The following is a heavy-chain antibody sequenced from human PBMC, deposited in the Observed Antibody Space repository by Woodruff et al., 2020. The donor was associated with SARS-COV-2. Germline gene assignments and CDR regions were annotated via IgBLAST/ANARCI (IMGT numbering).Heavy chain of an antibody. V-gene: IGHV3-30-3*01. CDR3: ARGDGYFDAFDI. J-gene: IGHJ3*02. D-gene: IGHD3-22*01. Sequence: AVISYDGSNKYYADSVKGRFTISRDNSKNTLYLQMNSLRAEDTAVYYCARGDGYFDAFDIWGQGTMV. CDR2: ISYDGSNK.